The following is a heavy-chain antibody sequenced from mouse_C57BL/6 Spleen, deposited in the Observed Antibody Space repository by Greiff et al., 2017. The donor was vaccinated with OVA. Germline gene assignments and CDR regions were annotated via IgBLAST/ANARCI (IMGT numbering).Heavy chain of an antibody. V-gene: IGHV1-26*01. CDR2: INPNNGGT. Sequence: EFQLHPSGPVLVKPVASVTISCKASGYTFTHYYMYWLKQSPCQCLAWIGDINPNNGGTSYNQKFKGKATLTVDKSSSTAYMELRSLTSEDSAVYYCATMDWDWGQGTLVTVSA. CDR3: ATMDWD. D-gene: IGHD4-1*01. CDR1: GYTFTHYY. J-gene: IGHJ3*01.